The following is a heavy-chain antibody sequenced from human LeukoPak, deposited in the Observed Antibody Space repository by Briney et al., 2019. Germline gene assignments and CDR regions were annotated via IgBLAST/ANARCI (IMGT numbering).Heavy chain of an antibody. CDR1: GGSISSWY. D-gene: IGHD5-24*01. CDR2: IYDSGNT. Sequence: PSETLSLTCTVSGGSISSWYWSWIRQPPGKGLEWIGYIYDSGNTNYNPSLKTRVTISVDTSKNQLSLNLSSVTAADTAVYYCARDERSTFDYWGQGTLVTVSS. V-gene: IGHV4-59*01. CDR3: ARDERSTFDY. J-gene: IGHJ4*02.